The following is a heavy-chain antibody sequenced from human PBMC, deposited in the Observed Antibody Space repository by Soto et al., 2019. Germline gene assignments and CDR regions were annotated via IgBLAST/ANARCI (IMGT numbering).Heavy chain of an antibody. CDR3: ARVAPPRHVRPPYYFDY. CDR2: IYHSGST. J-gene: IGHJ4*02. Sequence: PSETLSLTCAVSGGSISSGGYSWSWIRQPPGKGLEWIGYIYHSGSTYYNPSLKSRVTISVDRSKNQFSLKLSSVTAADTAVYYCARVAPPRHVRPPYYFDYWGQGTLVTVSS. V-gene: IGHV4-30-2*01. CDR1: GGSISSGGYS.